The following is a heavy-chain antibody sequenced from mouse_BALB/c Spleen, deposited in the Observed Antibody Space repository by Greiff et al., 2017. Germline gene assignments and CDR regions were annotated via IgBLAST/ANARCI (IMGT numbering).Heavy chain of an antibody. D-gene: IGHD2-1*01. V-gene: IGHV5-12-1*01. Sequence: EVMLVESGGGLVKPGGSLKLSCAASGFTFSSYAMSWVRQTPEKRLEWVAYISSGGGSTYYPDTVKGRFTISRDNAKNTLYLQMSSLKSEDTAMYYCARHGEDGNYPLWYFDVWGAGTTVTVSS. J-gene: IGHJ1*01. CDR1: GFTFSSYA. CDR3: ARHGEDGNYPLWYFDV. CDR2: ISSGGGST.